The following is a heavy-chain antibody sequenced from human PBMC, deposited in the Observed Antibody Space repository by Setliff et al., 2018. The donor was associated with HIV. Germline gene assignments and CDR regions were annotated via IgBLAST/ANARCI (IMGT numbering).Heavy chain of an antibody. CDR1: GFTFTTYW. J-gene: IGHJ4*02. D-gene: IGHD6-19*01. CDR2: ISGSGGST. Sequence: GGSLRLSCAASGFTFTTYWMSWVRQSPGKGLEWVSVISGSGGSTFYADSVKGRFTISRDNSKNTLYLQMNSLRAEDTAVYYCASDQQWLAQGWGGPHYWGQGTLVTVSS. V-gene: IGHV3-23*01. CDR3: ASDQQWLAQGWGGPHY.